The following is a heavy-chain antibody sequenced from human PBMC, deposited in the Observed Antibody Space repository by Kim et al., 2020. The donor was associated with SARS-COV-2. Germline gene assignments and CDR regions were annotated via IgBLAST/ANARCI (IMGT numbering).Heavy chain of an antibody. Sequence: SQKFQGRVTITRDTSASTAYMELSRLRSEDTAVYYCARGSLVVPAAIIDYWGQGTLVTVSS. J-gene: IGHJ4*02. D-gene: IGHD2-2*01. CDR3: ARGSLVVPAAIIDY. V-gene: IGHV1-3*01.